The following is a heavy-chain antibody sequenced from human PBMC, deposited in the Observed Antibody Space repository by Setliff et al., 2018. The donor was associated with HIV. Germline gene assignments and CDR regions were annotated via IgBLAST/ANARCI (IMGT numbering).Heavy chain of an antibody. CDR2: ISSSSSTI. CDR3: ARDPGYSSGRYGLYYYYYMDV. D-gene: IGHD6-19*01. V-gene: IGHV3-48*01. J-gene: IGHJ6*03. Sequence: GGSLRLSCAASGFTFSSYSMNWVRQAPGKGLEWVSYISSSSSTIYYADSVKGRFTISRDNAKNSLYLQVNSLRAEDTAVYYCARDPGYSSGRYGLYYYYYMDVWGKGTTVTVSS. CDR1: GFTFSSYS.